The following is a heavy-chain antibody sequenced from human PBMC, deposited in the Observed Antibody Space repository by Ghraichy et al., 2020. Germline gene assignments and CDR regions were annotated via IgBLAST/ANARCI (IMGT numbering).Heavy chain of an antibody. D-gene: IGHD3-9*01. CDR3: ARGGRIYYDILTGYFIFDY. V-gene: IGHV4-59*01. J-gene: IGHJ4*02. CDR2: IYYSGST. CDR1: GGSISSYY. Sequence: QVQLQESGPGLVKPSETLSLTCTVSGGSISSYYWSWIRQPPGKGLEWIGYIYYSGSTNYNPSLKSRVTISVDTSKNQFSLKLSSVTAADTAVYYCARGGRIYYDILTGYFIFDYWGQGTLVTVSS.